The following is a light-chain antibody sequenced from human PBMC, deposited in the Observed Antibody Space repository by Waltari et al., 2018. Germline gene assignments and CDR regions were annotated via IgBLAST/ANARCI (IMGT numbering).Light chain of an antibody. CDR3: QQRSNWPLT. V-gene: IGKV3-11*01. J-gene: IGKJ4*01. CDR1: QSVASY. CDR2: DAS. Sequence: EIVLTQSPATLSLSPGERATLSCRASQSVASYLAWYQQKPGQAPRLLTYDASNRATDIPARFSGSGSGTDFTLTISSLEPEDFAVYYCQQRSNWPLTFGGGTKVEIK.